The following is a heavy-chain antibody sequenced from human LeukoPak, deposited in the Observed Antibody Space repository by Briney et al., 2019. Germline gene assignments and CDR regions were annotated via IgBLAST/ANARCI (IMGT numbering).Heavy chain of an antibody. V-gene: IGHV4-31*03. CDR2: IYYSGST. Sequence: SETLSLTCTVSGGSISSGGYYWSWIRQHPGKGLEWIGYIYYSGSTYYNPPLKSRVTISVDTSKNQFSLKLSSVTAADTAVYYCARAYYYDSSGYYFLSAFDIWGQGTMVTVSS. CDR3: ARAYYYDSSGYYFLSAFDI. D-gene: IGHD3-22*01. J-gene: IGHJ3*02. CDR1: GGSISSGGYY.